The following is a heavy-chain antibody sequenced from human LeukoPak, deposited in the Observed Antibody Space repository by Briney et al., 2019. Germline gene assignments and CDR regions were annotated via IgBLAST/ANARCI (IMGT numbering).Heavy chain of an antibody. Sequence: GGSLRLSCAASGFTFSNYAMTWVRQAPGKGLEWVSTISTSGGSTYYVDSVKGRFTLSRDNSKNTLYLHVNSLRAEDTAVYYCARGLYDFWSGYNDAFDIWGQGTMVTVSS. CDR1: GFTFSNYA. CDR2: ISTSGGST. V-gene: IGHV3-23*01. CDR3: ARGLYDFWSGYNDAFDI. J-gene: IGHJ3*02. D-gene: IGHD3-3*01.